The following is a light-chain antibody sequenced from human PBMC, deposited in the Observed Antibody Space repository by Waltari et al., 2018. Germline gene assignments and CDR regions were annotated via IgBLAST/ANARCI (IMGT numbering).Light chain of an antibody. CDR2: DTS. CDR1: RSVGSN. J-gene: IGKJ1*01. CDR3: QQYNEWFPWT. Sequence: ETMMTQSPDTLSVSPGERATLSCRASRSVGSNLAWYQMKPGQAPRLLIFDTSTRATGIPGRFSGSGSGTDFTLTISSLQSEDFAIYYCQQYNEWFPWTFGQGTKVEVK. V-gene: IGKV3-15*01.